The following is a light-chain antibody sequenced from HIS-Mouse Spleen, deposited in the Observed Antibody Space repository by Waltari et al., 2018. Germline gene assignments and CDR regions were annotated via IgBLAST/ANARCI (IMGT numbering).Light chain of an antibody. V-gene: IGKV1-5*03. CDR2: KAS. CDR3: QQYNSYSYT. CDR1: QSISSW. Sequence: DIQMTQSPSTLSASVGDRVTITCRASQSISSWLAWYQQKPGKAPKLLIYKASSLESGVPSRFRGSGSGTEFTLTISSLQPDDFATYYCQQYNSYSYTFGQVTKLEIK. J-gene: IGKJ2*01.